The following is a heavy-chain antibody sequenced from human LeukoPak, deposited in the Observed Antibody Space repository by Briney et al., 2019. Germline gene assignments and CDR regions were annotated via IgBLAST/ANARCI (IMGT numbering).Heavy chain of an antibody. J-gene: IGHJ3*02. Sequence: SETLSLTCTVSGGSISSYYWSWIRQHPGKGLEWIGYIYYSGSTYYNPSLKSRVTISVDTSKNQFSLKLSSVTAADTAVYYCARFESVAGTGDDAFDIWGQGTMVTVSS. V-gene: IGHV4-59*06. CDR2: IYYSGST. CDR3: ARFESVAGTGDDAFDI. D-gene: IGHD6-19*01. CDR1: GGSISSYY.